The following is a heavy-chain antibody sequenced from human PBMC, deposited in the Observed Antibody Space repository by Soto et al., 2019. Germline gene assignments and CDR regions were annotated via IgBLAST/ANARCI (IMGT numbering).Heavy chain of an antibody. D-gene: IGHD3-10*01. Sequence: PSETLSLTCAVSGGSISSSNWWSWVRQPPGKGLEWIGEINHSGSTNYNPSLKSRVTISVDTSKNQFSLKLSSVTAADTAVYYCARGPRTYYYGSGSLDPWGQGTLVTVSS. CDR3: ARGPRTYYYGSGSLDP. V-gene: IGHV4-4*02. CDR1: GGSISSSNW. CDR2: INHSGST. J-gene: IGHJ5*02.